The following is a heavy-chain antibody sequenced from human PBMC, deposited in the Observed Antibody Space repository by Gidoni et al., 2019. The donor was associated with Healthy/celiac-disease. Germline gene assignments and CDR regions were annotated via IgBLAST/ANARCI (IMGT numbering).Heavy chain of an antibody. J-gene: IGHJ4*02. CDR1: DFTFSSYA. CDR3: AKDMTRIVGANLVY. V-gene: IGHV3-23*01. Sequence: EVQLLESGGGLVQPGGSLRLSCAASDFTFSSYAMSWVRQAPGKGLEWVSAISGSGGSTYYADSVKGRFTISRDNSKNTLYLQMNSLRAEDTAVYYCAKDMTRIVGANLVYWGQGTLVTVSS. D-gene: IGHD1-26*01. CDR2: ISGSGGST.